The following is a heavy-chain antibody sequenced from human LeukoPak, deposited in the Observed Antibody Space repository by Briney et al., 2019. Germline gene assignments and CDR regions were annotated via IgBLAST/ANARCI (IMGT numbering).Heavy chain of an antibody. CDR1: GFTFSSYA. J-gene: IGHJ4*02. Sequence: GGSLRLSCAASGFTFSSYAMSWVRQAPGKGQEWVSAISGSGGSTYYADSVKGRFTISRDNSKNTLYLQMNSLRAEDTAVYYCAKVGAGTTVTYFDYWGQGTLVTVSS. V-gene: IGHV3-23*01. D-gene: IGHD4-11*01. CDR3: AKVGAGTTVTYFDY. CDR2: ISGSGGST.